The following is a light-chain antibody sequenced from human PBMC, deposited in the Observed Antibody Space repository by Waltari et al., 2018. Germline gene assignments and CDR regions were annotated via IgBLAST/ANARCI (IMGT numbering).Light chain of an antibody. CDR1: QDIKKY. CDR3: QQYDSLPRT. Sequence: DIQTTQSPSSLSASVGDRVTITCQASQDIKKYLNWYQHKPGKAPKLPIHEASNLEAGVPSRFSGSGFGTSFTLTISSLQPDDIATYYCQQYDSLPRTFGPGTKVDI. CDR2: EAS. J-gene: IGKJ3*01. V-gene: IGKV1-33*01.